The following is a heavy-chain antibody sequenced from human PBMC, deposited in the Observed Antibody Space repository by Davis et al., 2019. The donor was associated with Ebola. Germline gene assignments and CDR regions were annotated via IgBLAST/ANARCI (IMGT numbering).Heavy chain of an antibody. J-gene: IGHJ4*02. V-gene: IGHV3-23*01. Sequence: GESLKISCAASGFTFSSYAMSWVRQAPGKGLEWVSAISGSSGSTYYADSVKGRFTISRDNSKNTVYLQMNSLKTEDTAVYYCTSTTPDYWGQGTLVTVSS. CDR1: GFTFSSYA. CDR2: ISGSSGST. D-gene: IGHD2/OR15-2a*01. CDR3: TSTTPDY.